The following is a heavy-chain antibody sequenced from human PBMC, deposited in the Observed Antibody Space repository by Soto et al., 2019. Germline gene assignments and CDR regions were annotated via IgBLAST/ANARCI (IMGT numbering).Heavy chain of an antibody. D-gene: IGHD2-15*01. Sequence: QVRLQESGPGLVRPSETLSLTCTVSGVSSTSFYWSWIRQSPGKGLEWIGYIFDNGDVKYNPSLMSRLTMSMNTSQIEFSLRLKSVTAADTAMYYCARGGGSKWYYFDSWGEGTLVTVSS. J-gene: IGHJ4*02. CDR2: IFDNGDV. CDR1: GVSSTSFY. V-gene: IGHV4-59*01. CDR3: ARGGGSKWYYFDS.